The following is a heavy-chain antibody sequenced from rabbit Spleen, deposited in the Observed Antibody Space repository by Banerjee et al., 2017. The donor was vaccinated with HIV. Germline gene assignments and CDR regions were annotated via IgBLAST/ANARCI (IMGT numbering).Heavy chain of an antibody. CDR1: AFSFSDRDV. D-gene: IGHD2-1*01. CDR2: INAATAKP. Sequence: QEQLVESGGGLVKPEGSLTLTCKASAFSFSDRDVMCWVRQAPGKGLEWIACINAATAKPVYATWAKGRFTISRTSSTTVTLQMTSLTAADTATYFCARGSATMTMVIIGYYFNLWGPGTLVTVS. CDR3: ARGSATMTMVIIGYYFNL. J-gene: IGHJ4*01. V-gene: IGHV1S45*01.